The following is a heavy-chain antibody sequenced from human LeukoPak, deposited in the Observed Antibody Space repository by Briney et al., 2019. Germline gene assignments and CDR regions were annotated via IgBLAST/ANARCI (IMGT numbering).Heavy chain of an antibody. J-gene: IGHJ5*02. CDR1: GGSISSSSYY. CDR3: ARVYYDSSGYYGGWFDP. D-gene: IGHD3-22*01. CDR2: IYYSGST. Sequence: SETLSLTCTVSGGSISSSSYYWGWIRQPPGKGLEWIGSIYYSGSTYYNPSLKSRVTISVDTSKNQFSLKLSSVTAADTAVYYCARVYYDSSGYYGGWFDPWGQGTLVTVSS. V-gene: IGHV4-39*07.